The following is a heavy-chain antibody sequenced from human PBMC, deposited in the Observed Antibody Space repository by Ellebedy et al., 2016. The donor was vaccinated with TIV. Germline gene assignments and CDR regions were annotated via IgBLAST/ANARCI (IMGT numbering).Heavy chain of an antibody. J-gene: IGHJ6*02. Sequence: ASVKVSCKASGYTFTGYYMHWVRQAPGQGLEWMGWINPNSGGTNYAQNFQGWVTMTRDTSISTAYMALSRLRSGDTAVYYCARGLGESGSYYYYGMDVWGQGTTVTVSS. CDR2: INPNSGGT. D-gene: IGHD3-10*01. CDR1: GYTFTGYY. CDR3: ARGLGESGSYYYYGMDV. V-gene: IGHV1-2*04.